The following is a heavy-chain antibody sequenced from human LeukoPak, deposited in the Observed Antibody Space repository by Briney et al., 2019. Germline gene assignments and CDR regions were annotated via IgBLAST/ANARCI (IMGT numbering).Heavy chain of an antibody. Sequence: PGGSLTLSCAASGFTFSSYAMHWVRQAPGKGLEWVAVIWYDGSNKYYADSVKGRFTISRDNSKNTLYLQMNSLRAEDTAVYYCARGYLVSRDAFDIWGQGTMVTVSS. J-gene: IGHJ3*02. CDR3: ARGYLVSRDAFDI. CDR2: IWYDGSNK. D-gene: IGHD3-22*01. CDR1: GFTFSSYA. V-gene: IGHV3-33*08.